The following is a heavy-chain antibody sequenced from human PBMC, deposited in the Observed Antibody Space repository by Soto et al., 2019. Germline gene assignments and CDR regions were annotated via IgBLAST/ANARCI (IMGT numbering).Heavy chain of an antibody. J-gene: IGHJ6*02. Sequence: ASVKVSCKASGYTFTSYDINWVRQATGQGLEWMGWMNPNSGNTGYAQKFQGRVTMTRNTSISTAYMELSSLRSEDTAVYYCASALVVLKDATVYYYYGMDVWGQGTTVTVSS. D-gene: IGHD2-2*01. CDR3: ASALVVLKDATVYYYYGMDV. V-gene: IGHV1-8*01. CDR2: MNPNSGNT. CDR1: GYTFTSYD.